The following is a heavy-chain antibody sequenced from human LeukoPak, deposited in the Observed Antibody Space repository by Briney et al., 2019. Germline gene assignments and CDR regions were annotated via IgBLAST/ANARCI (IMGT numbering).Heavy chain of an antibody. CDR1: GYTFTGYY. Sequence: ASVKVSCKASGYTFTGYYMHWVRQAPGQGLEWMGWINPNSGGTNYAQKFQGRVTMTRDTSISTAYMELSRLRSDDTAVHYCAISQNYYDSSGYYFFDYWGQGTLVTVSS. CDR3: AISQNYYDSSGYYFFDY. V-gene: IGHV1-2*02. J-gene: IGHJ4*02. CDR2: INPNSGGT. D-gene: IGHD3-22*01.